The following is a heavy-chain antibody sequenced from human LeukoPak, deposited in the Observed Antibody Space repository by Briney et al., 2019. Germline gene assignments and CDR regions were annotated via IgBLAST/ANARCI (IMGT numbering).Heavy chain of an antibody. CDR1: GFTFSSYS. V-gene: IGHV3-21*01. J-gene: IGHJ4*02. CDR2: ISSSSSYI. D-gene: IGHD1-26*01. Sequence: GGSLRLSCAASGFTFSSYSMNWVRRAPGKGLEWVSSISSSSSYICYADSVKGRFTISRDNAKNSLYLQMNSLRAEDTAVYYCARDRGELNYFDYWGQGTLVTVSS. CDR3: ARDRGELNYFDY.